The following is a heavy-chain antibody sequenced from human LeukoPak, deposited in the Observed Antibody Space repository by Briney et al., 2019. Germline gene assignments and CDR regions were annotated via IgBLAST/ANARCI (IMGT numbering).Heavy chain of an antibody. CDR1: GYTLTELS. J-gene: IGHJ1*01. CDR2: FDPEDGET. CDR3: ARDGEGAWLLQK. D-gene: IGHD6-19*01. V-gene: IGHV1-24*01. Sequence: ASVKVSCKVSGYTLTELSMHWVRQAPGKGLEWMGGFDPEDGETIYAQKFQGRVTMTEDTSTDTAYMELSSLRPEDTAVYYCARDGEGAWLLQKWGQGTLVTVSS.